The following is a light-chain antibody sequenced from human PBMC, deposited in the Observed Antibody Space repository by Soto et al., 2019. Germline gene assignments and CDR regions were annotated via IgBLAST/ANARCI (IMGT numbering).Light chain of an antibody. CDR2: AAS. CDR1: ENIFSY. Sequence: DIQMTQSPSSLSASVGDRVTITCRASENIFSYLSWYQHKPGNAPYLLIYAASSLQSGVPSRFSGSGSGTDIALNISRLQREDFATVYCQRCDTVPHTFGQGTRLEIK. V-gene: IGKV1-39*01. J-gene: IGKJ5*01. CDR3: QRCDTVPHT.